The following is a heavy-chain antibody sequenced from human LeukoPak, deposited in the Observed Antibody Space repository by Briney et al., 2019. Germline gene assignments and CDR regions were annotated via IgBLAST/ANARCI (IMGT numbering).Heavy chain of an antibody. CDR2: INHSGST. Sequence: PSETLSLXCAVYGGSCSGYYWSWIRQPPGKGLEWIGEINHSGSTNYNPSLKSRVTISVDTSKNQFSLKLSSVTAADTAVYYCARGLRYYDILTGYYGGANYYYYYMDVWGKGTTVTVSS. J-gene: IGHJ6*03. CDR1: GGSCSGYY. D-gene: IGHD3-9*01. V-gene: IGHV4-34*01. CDR3: ARGLRYYDILTGYYGGANYYYYYMDV.